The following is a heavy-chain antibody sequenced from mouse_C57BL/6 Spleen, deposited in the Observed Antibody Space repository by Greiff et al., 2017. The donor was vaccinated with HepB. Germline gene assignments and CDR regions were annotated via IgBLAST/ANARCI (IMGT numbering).Heavy chain of an antibody. J-gene: IGHJ3*01. D-gene: IGHD1-1*01. CDR2: IYPRDGST. V-gene: IGHV1-85*01. CDR1: GYTFTSYD. CDR3: ARRWGLDYGSSSFAY. Sequence: QVQLQQSGPELVKPGASVKLSCKASGYTFTSYDINWVKQRPGQGLEWIGWIYPRDGSTKYNEKFKGKATLTVDTSSSTAYMELHSLTSEDSAVYFCARRWGLDYGSSSFAYWGQGTLVTVSA.